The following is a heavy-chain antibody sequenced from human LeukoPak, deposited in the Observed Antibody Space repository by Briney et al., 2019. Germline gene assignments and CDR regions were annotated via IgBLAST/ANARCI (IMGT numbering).Heavy chain of an antibody. CDR3: ARELAAGDDNWFDP. D-gene: IGHD2-15*01. V-gene: IGHV4-34*01. Sequence: SETLSLTCAVYGGSFSGYYWSWIRQSPGKGLEWIGEINHSGSTNYNPSLKSRVTISVDTSKNQFSLKLSSVTAADTAVYYCARELAAGDDNWFDPWGQGTLVTVSS. CDR2: INHSGST. CDR1: GGSFSGYY. J-gene: IGHJ5*02.